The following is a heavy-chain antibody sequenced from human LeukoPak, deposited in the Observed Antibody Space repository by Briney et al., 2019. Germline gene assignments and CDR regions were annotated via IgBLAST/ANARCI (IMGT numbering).Heavy chain of an antibody. CDR1: GYTFTCYY. D-gene: IGHD2-2*01. V-gene: IGHV1-2*02. CDR3: ARSEPLVPAARNDY. J-gene: IGHJ4*02. Sequence: ASVKVSCKASGYTFTCYYMHWVRQAPGQGLEWMGWINPNSGGTNYAQKFQGRVTMTRDTSISTAYMELSRLRSDDTAVYYCARSEPLVPAARNDYWGQGTLVTVSS. CDR2: INPNSGGT.